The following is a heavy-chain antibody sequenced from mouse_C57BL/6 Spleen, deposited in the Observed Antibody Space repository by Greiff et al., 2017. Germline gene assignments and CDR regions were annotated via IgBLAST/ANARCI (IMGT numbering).Heavy chain of an antibody. D-gene: IGHD1-1*01. Sequence: EVQVVESGGGLVQSGRSLGLSCATSGFTFSDYYMEWVRQAPGKGLEWIAASRNKANDYTKEYNASVKGRFSVSRDTSQSILYLQMTARRAEDTAMYYCARDYYGSSYDWYFDVGGTGTTVTVSS. CDR2: SRNKANDYTK. CDR3: ARDYYGSSYDWYFDV. CDR1: GFTFSDYY. V-gene: IGHV7-1*01. J-gene: IGHJ1*03.